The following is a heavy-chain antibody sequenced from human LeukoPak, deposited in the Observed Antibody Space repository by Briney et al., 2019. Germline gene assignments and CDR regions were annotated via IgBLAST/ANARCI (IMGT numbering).Heavy chain of an antibody. CDR3: ARGSSPTYPLDY. CDR1: GGSISSYY. Sequence: SETLSLTCTVSGGSISSYYWSWIRQPAGKGLEWIGSIYYSGTTYINPSLKSRVTMSLDTSKNQFSLRLSSVTAADTAVYYCARGSSPTYPLDYWGQGTLVTVSS. V-gene: IGHV4-59*04. CDR2: IYYSGTT. J-gene: IGHJ4*02. D-gene: IGHD3-16*01.